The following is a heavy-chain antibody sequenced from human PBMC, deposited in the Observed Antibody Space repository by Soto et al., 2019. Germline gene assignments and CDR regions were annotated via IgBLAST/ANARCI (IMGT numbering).Heavy chain of an antibody. CDR3: AIDRWVVNGAH. Sequence: EVQLLESGGGLVQPGGSLRLSCTASGFTFRLDAMTWVRQAPGKGLEWVSRISASGHDTYYADSVKGRFTISRDNSKNTLCLQMNTLRVDDTAVYYCAIDRWVVNGAHWGQGALVTVSS. CDR2: ISASGHDT. CDR1: GFTFRLDA. J-gene: IGHJ4*02. V-gene: IGHV3-23*01.